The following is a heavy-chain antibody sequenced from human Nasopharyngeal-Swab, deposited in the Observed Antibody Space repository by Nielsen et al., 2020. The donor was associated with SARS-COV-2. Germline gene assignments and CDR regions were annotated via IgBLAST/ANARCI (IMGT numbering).Heavy chain of an antibody. CDR3: ARGAYDFWSALYYYYYMDV. V-gene: IGHV1-18*01. CDR2: ISAYNFNT. CDR1: GYTFTSYG. J-gene: IGHJ6*03. D-gene: IGHD3-3*01. Sequence: ASVKVSCKASGYTFTSYGISWLRQAPGQRLEWMGWISAYNFNTNYAQKLQGRVTMTTDTSTSTAYIQLRSLLSDDTAVYYCARGAYDFWSALYYYYYMDVWGKGTTVTVAS.